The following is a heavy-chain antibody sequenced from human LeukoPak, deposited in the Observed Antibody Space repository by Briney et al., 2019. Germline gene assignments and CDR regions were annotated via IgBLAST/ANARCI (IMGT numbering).Heavy chain of an antibody. J-gene: IGHJ4*02. CDR2: IWYDGSNK. CDR1: GFTFRSYD. V-gene: IGHV3-33*01. Sequence: PGRSLRLSCAASGFTFRSYDMHWVRQAPGKGLEWVAVIWYDGSNKYYADSVKGRFTISRDNSKNTLYLQMNSLRAEDTAVYYCARDYSSWLDYWGQGTLVTVSS. D-gene: IGHD2-21*01. CDR3: ARDYSSWLDY.